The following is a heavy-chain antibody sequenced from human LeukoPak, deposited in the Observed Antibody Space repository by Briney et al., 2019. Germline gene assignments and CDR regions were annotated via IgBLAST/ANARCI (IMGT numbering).Heavy chain of an antibody. CDR1: GFTFSSYA. CDR2: ISYDGSKK. V-gene: IGHV3-30-3*01. Sequence: GGSLRLSCACSGFTFSSYAMHWVRQAPGKGLEWVAVISYDGSKKYYADSVKGRFTISRDNSKNTLYLQMNSLRAEDTTVYYCRVGSSSDLDYWGQGTLVTVSS. J-gene: IGHJ4*02. CDR3: RVGSSSDLDY. D-gene: IGHD6-6*01.